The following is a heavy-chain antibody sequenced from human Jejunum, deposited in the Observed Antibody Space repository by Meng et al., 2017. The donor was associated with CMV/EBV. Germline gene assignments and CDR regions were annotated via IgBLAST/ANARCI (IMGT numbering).Heavy chain of an antibody. CDR3: ASLTWKGY. D-gene: IGHD1-1*01. V-gene: IGHV3-11*01. Sequence: LRLSCAASHFSFSASYMSWIRQAPGKGLEWVSYISSSSRTIFYADSVKGRFTISRDNAKNSLSLQMNSLRVEDTAVYYCASLTWKGYWGQGTLVTVSS. CDR2: ISSSSRTI. J-gene: IGHJ4*02. CDR1: HFSFSASY.